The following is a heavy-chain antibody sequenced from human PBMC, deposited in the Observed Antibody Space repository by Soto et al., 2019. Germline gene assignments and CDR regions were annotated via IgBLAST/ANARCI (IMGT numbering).Heavy chain of an antibody. CDR1: GGSVNNFT. J-gene: IGHJ4*02. D-gene: IGHD4-17*01. V-gene: IGHV1-69*08. CDR2: ITPLLGTT. Sequence: QVQLVQSGAEVKKPGSSVKVSCKASGGSVNNFTISWVRQAPGQGLEWMGRITPLLGTTNYAQTFQGRVTFTADKATNTAYMDVTSLRSDDTAVYYCARDASVGDWGQGTLVTVSS. CDR3: ARDASVGD.